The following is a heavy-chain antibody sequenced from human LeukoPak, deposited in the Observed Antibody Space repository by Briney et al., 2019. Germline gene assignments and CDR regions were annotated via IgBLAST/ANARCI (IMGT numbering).Heavy chain of an antibody. CDR1: GFTFSDYY. CDR2: INSDGSST. CDR3: ARETGYSGSYYFDY. J-gene: IGHJ4*02. Sequence: GGSLRLSCAASGFTFSDYYMSWIRQAPGKGLVWVSRINSDGSSTSYADSVKGRFTISRDNSKNTLYLQMNSLRAEDTAVYYCARETGYSGSYYFDYWGQGTLVTVSS. V-gene: IGHV3-74*01. D-gene: IGHD1-26*01.